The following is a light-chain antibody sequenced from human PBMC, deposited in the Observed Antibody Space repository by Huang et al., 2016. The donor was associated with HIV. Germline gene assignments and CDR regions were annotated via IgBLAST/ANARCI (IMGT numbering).Light chain of an antibody. CDR2: GAS. Sequence: EIVMTKYPATLSVSPGERATLSCRASQSVSSHLAWDQQKPGQSPRRPIYGASTRATGFPARVSGSGSGTEFTLTISSLQSEDFAVYYCQQYNNWPPWTFGQGTKVEIK. J-gene: IGKJ1*01. CDR1: QSVSSH. V-gene: IGKV3-15*01. CDR3: QQYNNWPPWT.